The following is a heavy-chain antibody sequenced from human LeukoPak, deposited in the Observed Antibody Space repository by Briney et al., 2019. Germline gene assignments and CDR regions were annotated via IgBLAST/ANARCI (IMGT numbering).Heavy chain of an antibody. CDR1: GFTFGDYA. Sequence: GGSLRLSCTASGFTFGDYAMSWFRQAPGKGLEWVGFIRSKAYGGTTEYAASVKGRFTISRDDSKSIAYLQMNSLKTEDTAVYYCAKVAAIKIGRLDYWGQGTLVTVSS. J-gene: IGHJ4*02. V-gene: IGHV3-49*03. D-gene: IGHD5-18*01. CDR2: IRSKAYGGTT. CDR3: AKVAAIKIGRLDY.